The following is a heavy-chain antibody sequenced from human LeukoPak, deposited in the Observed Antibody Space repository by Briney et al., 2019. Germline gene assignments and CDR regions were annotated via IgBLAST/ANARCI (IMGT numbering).Heavy chain of an antibody. CDR2: INPNSGGT. CDR1: GYTFTGYY. CDR3: ARGGSRTAELRWFDP. Sequence: GASVKVSCKASGYTFTGYYMHWVRQAPGQGLEWMGWINPNSGGTNYAQKFQGRVTMTRDTSISTAYMELSRLRSDDTAVYYCARGGSRTAELRWFDPWGQGTLVTVSS. J-gene: IGHJ5*02. V-gene: IGHV1-2*02. D-gene: IGHD6-25*01.